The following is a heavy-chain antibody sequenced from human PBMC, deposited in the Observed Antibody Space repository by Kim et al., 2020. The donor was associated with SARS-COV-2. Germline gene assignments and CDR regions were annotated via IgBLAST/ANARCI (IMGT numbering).Heavy chain of an antibody. V-gene: IGHV4-31*03. J-gene: IGHJ4*02. CDR1: GGSISSGGYY. Sequence: SETLSLTCTVSGGSISSGGYYWSWIRQHPGKGLEWIVYIYYSGSTYYNPSLKSRVTISVDTSKNQFSLKLSSVTAADTAVYYCARAPQERITIFGVVSYFDYWGQGTLVTVSS. D-gene: IGHD3-3*01. CDR2: IYYSGST. CDR3: ARAPQERITIFGVVSYFDY.